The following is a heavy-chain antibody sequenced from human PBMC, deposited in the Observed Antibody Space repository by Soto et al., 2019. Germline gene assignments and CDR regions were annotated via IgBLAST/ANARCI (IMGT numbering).Heavy chain of an antibody. D-gene: IGHD3-10*02. CDR1: QLTFNNYA. CDR2: KSDDGHNK. J-gene: IGHJ6*02. V-gene: IGHV3-30*18. Sequence: QVQLVESGGGVVQPGRSLSLSCAASQLTFNNYAMHWVRQAPGKGLEWVAVKSDDGHNKYYADSVRGRFTISRDNSKNTVYLHMNSLRVDDTAVYYCAKDLNVKTYVPYGMDVWGQGTTVTVSS. CDR3: AKDLNVKTYVPYGMDV.